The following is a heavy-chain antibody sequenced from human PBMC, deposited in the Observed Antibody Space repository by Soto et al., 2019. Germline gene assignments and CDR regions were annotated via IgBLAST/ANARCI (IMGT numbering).Heavy chain of an antibody. J-gene: IGHJ4*02. CDR3: ARDRGDGYNSGY. V-gene: IGHV1-69*04. Sequence: VKVSCKASGCTFSSYTISWVRQAPGQGLEWMGRIIPILGIANYAQKFQGRVTITADKSTSTAYMELSSLRSEDTAVYYCARDRGDGYNSGYWGQGTLVTAPQ. CDR2: IIPILGIA. CDR1: GCTFSSYT. D-gene: IGHD5-12*01.